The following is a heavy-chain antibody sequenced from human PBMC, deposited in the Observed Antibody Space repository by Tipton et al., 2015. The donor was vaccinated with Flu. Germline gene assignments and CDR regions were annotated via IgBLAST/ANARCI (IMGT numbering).Heavy chain of an antibody. V-gene: IGHV3-53*01. CDR1: GFIFNNHR. CDR3: AREIGNSDWTLDYYGMDV. CDR2: FYKGGST. D-gene: IGHD1-1*01. Sequence: SLRLSCAASGFIFNNHRMHWVRQAPGKGLEWVSTFYKGGSTYYADSVKGRFTISRDNSNNMVHLQMNSLTADDTAVYFCAREIGNSDWTLDYYGMDVWGQGTTVIVSS. J-gene: IGHJ6*02.